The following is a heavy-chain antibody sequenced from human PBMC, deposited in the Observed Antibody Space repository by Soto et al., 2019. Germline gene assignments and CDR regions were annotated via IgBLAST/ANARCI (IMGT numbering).Heavy chain of an antibody. CDR2: ISGSGDST. CDR3: AKRAWGSFYFDY. Sequence: PGGSLRLSCAASGFTFSSYAMSWVRQAPGKGLEWVSVISGSGDSTYYADSVKGRFTISRDNSKNTLYLQINSLRAEDTALYYCAKRAWGSFYFDYWDQRTLVTVSS. CDR1: GFTFSSYA. D-gene: IGHD3-16*01. J-gene: IGHJ4*02. V-gene: IGHV3-23*01.